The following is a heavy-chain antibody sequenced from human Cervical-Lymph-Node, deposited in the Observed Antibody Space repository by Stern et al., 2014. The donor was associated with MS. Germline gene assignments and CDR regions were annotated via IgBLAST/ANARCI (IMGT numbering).Heavy chain of an antibody. V-gene: IGHV2-70*01. CDR3: ARMVGASGYYYDVDV. Sequence: QITLKESGPAVVKPTQTLTLTCTFSGFSLRSDGMCVTWIRQPPGKALEWLALIDWTNDKSYNTSLKTRLTISKDTSKNQVVLTMTNIDPMDTATYYCARMVGASGYYYDVDVWGQGTTVTVSS. CDR1: GFSLRSDGMC. J-gene: IGHJ6*02. D-gene: IGHD1-26*01. CDR2: IDWTNDK.